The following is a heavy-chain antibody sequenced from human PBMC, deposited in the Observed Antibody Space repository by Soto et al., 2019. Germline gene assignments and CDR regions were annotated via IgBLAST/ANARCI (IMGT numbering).Heavy chain of an antibody. CDR1: GFTFSNAW. CDR2: IKRKSDGGTT. D-gene: IGHD1-26*01. CDR3: ATDPFSGSYYGFYI. V-gene: IGHV3-15*01. J-gene: IGHJ3*02. Sequence: GGSLTLSCAASGFTFSNAWRDWVRQAPGKGLEWVGRIKRKSDGGTTDYSTPVQGRFIVSRDDSKNTLYLQMQSLRTADTAVYYCATDPFSGSYYGFYIWGQGTMVTVSS.